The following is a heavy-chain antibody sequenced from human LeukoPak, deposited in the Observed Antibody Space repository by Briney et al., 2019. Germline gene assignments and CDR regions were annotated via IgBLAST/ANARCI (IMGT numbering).Heavy chain of an antibody. CDR1: GGTFSSYA. J-gene: IGHJ4*02. D-gene: IGHD1-26*01. CDR2: IIPIFGTA. CDR3: VGEIWGYSGSYYGNFDY. V-gene: IGHV1-69*13. Sequence: GASVKVSCKASGGTFSSYAISWVRQAPGQGLEWMGGIIPIFGTANYAQKFQGRVTITADESTSTACMELSSLRSEDTAVYYCVGEIWGYSGSYYGNFDYWGQGTLVTVSS.